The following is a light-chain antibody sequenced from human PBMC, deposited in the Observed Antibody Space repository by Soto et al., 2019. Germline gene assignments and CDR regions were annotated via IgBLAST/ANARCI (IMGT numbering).Light chain of an antibody. Sequence: EIVLTQSPGTLSLSPGERATLSCRASQSVSSNYLAWYQQTPGQAPRLLIYGASSRATGIPDRFSGSGSGTDFTLTISRLEPEDFAVYYCQQYGSSPRTFGQGTKLEIE. CDR3: QQYGSSPRT. CDR1: QSVSSNY. CDR2: GAS. J-gene: IGKJ2*01. V-gene: IGKV3-20*01.